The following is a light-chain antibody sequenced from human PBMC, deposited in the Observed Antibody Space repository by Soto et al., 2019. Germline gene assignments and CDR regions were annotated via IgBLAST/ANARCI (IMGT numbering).Light chain of an antibody. Sequence: EIVLTQSPGTVSLSPGERATLSCRATQSVNSNFLAWYQQKPGQAPRLLIYGTSSRATGIPDRFSGSGSGTDFTLTITRLEPEDFAVYYCHHYGSSPLTFGGGTKVEIK. V-gene: IGKV3-20*01. J-gene: IGKJ4*01. CDR3: HHYGSSPLT. CDR1: QSVNSNF. CDR2: GTS.